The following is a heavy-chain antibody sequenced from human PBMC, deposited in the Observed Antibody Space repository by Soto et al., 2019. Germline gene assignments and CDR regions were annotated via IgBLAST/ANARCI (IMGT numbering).Heavy chain of an antibody. Sequence: GESLKISCKGSGYSFAGCWITWVRQKPGKGLEWMGRIDPSDSQTYYSPSFRGHVTISVTKSITTVFLQWSSLRASDTAMYYCARXIYDSDTGPNFQYYFDSWGQGTPVTVSS. CDR1: GYSFAGCW. V-gene: IGHV5-10-1*01. CDR3: ARXIYDSDTGPNFQYYFDS. D-gene: IGHD3-22*01. J-gene: IGHJ4*02. CDR2: IDPSDSQT.